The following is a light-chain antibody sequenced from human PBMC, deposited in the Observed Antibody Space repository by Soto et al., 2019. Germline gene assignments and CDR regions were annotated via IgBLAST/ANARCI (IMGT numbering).Light chain of an antibody. CDR3: QQYNTYSPVYT. Sequence: DIQMTQSPSTLSASVGDRVTITCRASQSISSWLAWYQQKPGKAPKLLIYKASSLESGVPSRFSGSGSGTEFTLTINSLQPDDFATYYCQQYNTYSPVYTFGQGTKLEIK. CDR1: QSISSW. CDR2: KAS. J-gene: IGKJ2*01. V-gene: IGKV1-5*03.